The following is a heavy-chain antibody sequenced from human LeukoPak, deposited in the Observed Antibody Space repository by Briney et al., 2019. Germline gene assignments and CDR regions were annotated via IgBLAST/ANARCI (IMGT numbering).Heavy chain of an antibody. V-gene: IGHV4-39*01. Sequence: SETLSLTCTVSGVSISSSNSYWGWIRRPPGKRLEWIGSIYYTGNTYYNASLKSRVTISIDTSKNQISLRLTSVTATDTAMYYCARQTGSGLFTLPGGQGTLVTVSS. CDR2: IYYTGNT. CDR3: ARQTGSGLFTLP. J-gene: IGHJ4*02. D-gene: IGHD3/OR15-3a*01. CDR1: GVSISSSNSY.